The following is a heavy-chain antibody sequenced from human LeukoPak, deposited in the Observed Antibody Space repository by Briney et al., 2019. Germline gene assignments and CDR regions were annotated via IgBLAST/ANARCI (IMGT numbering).Heavy chain of an antibody. Sequence: ASVKVSCKASGYTFTSYDMHWVRQAPGQGLEWMGIINPSGGSTGYAQKFQGRVTMTRDTSTSTAYMELSSLRSEDTAVYYCARGPLVTTNDWYFDLWGRGTLVTVSS. J-gene: IGHJ2*01. CDR3: ARGPLVTTNDWYFDL. V-gene: IGHV1-46*01. CDR2: INPSGGST. D-gene: IGHD1-1*01. CDR1: GYTFTSYD.